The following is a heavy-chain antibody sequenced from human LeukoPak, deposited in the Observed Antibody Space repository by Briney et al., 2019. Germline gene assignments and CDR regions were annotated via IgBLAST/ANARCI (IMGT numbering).Heavy chain of an antibody. CDR2: ISWNSGSI. J-gene: IGHJ4*02. D-gene: IGHD5-18*01. V-gene: IGHV3-9*01. CDR3: AKDQGYSYGLTQYYFDY. CDR1: GFTFDDYA. Sequence: GRSLRLSCAASGFTFDDYAMHWVRQAPGKGLEWVSGISWNSGSIGYADSVKGRFTISGDNAKNSLYLQMSSLRAEDTALYYCAKDQGYSYGLTQYYFDYWGQGTLVTVSS.